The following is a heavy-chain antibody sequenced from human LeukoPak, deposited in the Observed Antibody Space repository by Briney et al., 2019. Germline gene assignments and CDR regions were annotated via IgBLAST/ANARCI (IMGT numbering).Heavy chain of an antibody. Sequence: SGGSLRLSCAASGFTFSSYAMSWVRQAPGKGLEWVSAISSNGRTTYYADSVKGRFTISRDNSKNTLYLQMNSLRAEETAIEYCAKVARPVTSGWDCWGQGTLVTVSS. J-gene: IGHJ4*01. D-gene: IGHD3-10*01. V-gene: IGHV3-23*01. CDR2: ISSNGRTT. CDR3: AKVARPVTSGWDC. CDR1: GFTFSSYA.